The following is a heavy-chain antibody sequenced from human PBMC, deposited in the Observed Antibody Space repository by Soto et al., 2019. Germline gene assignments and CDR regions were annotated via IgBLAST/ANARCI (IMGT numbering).Heavy chain of an antibody. CDR2: ISSSGSTI. V-gene: IGHV3-48*03. D-gene: IGHD2-2*01. CDR3: ARGCSSTSCPRRSSSWVFDY. J-gene: IGHJ4*02. Sequence: EVQLVESGGGLVQPGGSLRLSCAASGFTFSSYEMNWVRQAPGKGLEWVSYISSSGSTIYYADSVKGQFTISRDNAKNSLYLQMNSLRAEDTAVYYCARGCSSTSCPRRSSSWVFDYWGQGTLVTVSS. CDR1: GFTFSSYE.